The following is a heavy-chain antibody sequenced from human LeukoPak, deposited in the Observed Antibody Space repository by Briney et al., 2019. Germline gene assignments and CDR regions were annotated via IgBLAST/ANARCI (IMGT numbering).Heavy chain of an antibody. CDR3: ARRSSGRGYFDY. Sequence: GGSLRLSCAASGFTFSDYSMNWVRQAPGKGLEWISYISRSMSPIYYADSVKGRFTISRDNAKNSLYLQMNSLRAEDTAIYYCARRSSGRGYFDYWGQGTLVTVSS. J-gene: IGHJ4*02. CDR2: ISRSMSPI. V-gene: IGHV3-48*01. CDR1: GFTFSDYS. D-gene: IGHD6-19*01.